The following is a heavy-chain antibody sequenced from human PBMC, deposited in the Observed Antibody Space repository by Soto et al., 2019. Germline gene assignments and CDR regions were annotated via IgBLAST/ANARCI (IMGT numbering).Heavy chain of an antibody. CDR3: SRSLDS. CDR2: INPDGSEK. CDR1: GFTFISSW. V-gene: IGHV3-7*01. J-gene: IGHJ4*02. Sequence: GGSLRLSCAASGFTFISSWMDWVRQAPGKGLEWVANINPDGSEKHYVGSVEGRFTISRDNAKNSLYLQMSSLTAEDSALYYCSRSLDSYGQGAQVTVSS.